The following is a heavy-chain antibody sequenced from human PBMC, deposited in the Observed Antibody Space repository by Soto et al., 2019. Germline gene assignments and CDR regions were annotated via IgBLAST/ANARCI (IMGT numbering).Heavy chain of an antibody. V-gene: IGHV3-53*01. CDR3: ARDTYYYDSSGYYSGY. Sequence: EVQLVESGGGLIQPGGSLRLSCAASGFTVSSNYMSWVRQAPGKGLEWVSVIYSGGSTYYADSVKGRFTISRDNSKNTLYLQMNRLRAEDTAVYYCARDTYYYDSSGYYSGYWGQGTLVTVSS. D-gene: IGHD3-22*01. CDR1: GFTVSSNY. CDR2: IYSGGST. J-gene: IGHJ4*02.